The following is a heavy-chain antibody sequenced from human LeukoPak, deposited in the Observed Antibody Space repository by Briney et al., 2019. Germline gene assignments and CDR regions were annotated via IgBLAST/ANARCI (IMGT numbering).Heavy chain of an antibody. CDR2: INTNTGNP. CDR1: GYTFTSYY. Sequence: ASVKVSCKASGYTFTSYYMHWVRQAPGQGLEWMGWINTNTGNPTYAQGFTGRFVFSLDTSVSTAYLQISSLKAEDTAVYYCAKAEVEGFYYYFYYMDVWGKGTTVTISS. CDR3: AKAEVEGFYYYFYYMDV. V-gene: IGHV7-4-1*02. J-gene: IGHJ6*03.